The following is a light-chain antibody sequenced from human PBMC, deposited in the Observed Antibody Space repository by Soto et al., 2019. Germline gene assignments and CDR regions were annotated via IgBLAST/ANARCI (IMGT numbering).Light chain of an antibody. V-gene: IGKV3-15*01. CDR1: QSVSSS. J-gene: IGKJ4*01. CDR3: QYLNSFPLT. CDR2: GES. Sequence: EIVVTQSPATLSVSPGERVTLSCRASQSVSSSLAWYQQRPGQAPRLLIFGESTRATGVPARFSGSGSGTEFTLIISSLQSEDFAVYYCQYLNSFPLTFGGGTKVELK.